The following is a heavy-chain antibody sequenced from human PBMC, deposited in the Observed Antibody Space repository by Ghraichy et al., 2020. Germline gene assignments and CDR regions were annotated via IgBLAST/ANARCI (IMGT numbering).Heavy chain of an antibody. CDR1: GGSISSSSYY. V-gene: IGHV4-39*07. Sequence: SQTLSLTCTVSGGSISSSSYYWGWIRQPPGKGLEWIGSIYYSGSTYYNPSLKSRVTISVDTSKNQFSLKLSSVTAADTAVYYCASGLKNELTIFGVVIIPYYFDYWGQGTLVTVSS. D-gene: IGHD3-3*01. CDR3: ASGLKNELTIFGVVIIPYYFDY. J-gene: IGHJ4*02. CDR2: IYYSGST.